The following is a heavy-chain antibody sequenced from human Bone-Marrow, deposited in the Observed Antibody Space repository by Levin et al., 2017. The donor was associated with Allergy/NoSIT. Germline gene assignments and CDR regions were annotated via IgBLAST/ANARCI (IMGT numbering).Heavy chain of an antibody. J-gene: IGHJ6*02. V-gene: IGHV1-2*06. D-gene: IGHD6-25*01. CDR3: ARGSGERSPYPMDV. Sequence: GESLKISCQASGYILTTYYLHWVRQAPGQGLEWMGRIDPNSGGTNLAQKYQGRVTMTRDTSIGTVYMELSSLRSDDTAIYFCARGSGERSPYPMDVWGPGTTVTVSS. CDR1: GYILTTYY. CDR2: IDPNSGGT.